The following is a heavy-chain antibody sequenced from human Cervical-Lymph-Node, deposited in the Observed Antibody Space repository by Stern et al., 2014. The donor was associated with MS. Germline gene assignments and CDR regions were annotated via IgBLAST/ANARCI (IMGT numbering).Heavy chain of an antibody. J-gene: IGHJ5*02. V-gene: IGHV1-69*04. CDR2: IITVLGLP. CDR1: GGTFSSSYA. D-gene: IGHD1-1*01. CDR3: ARGVVSNRATATLHNLFDP. Sequence: QVQLVQSGAEVKKPGSSVNVSCMASGGTFSSSYAITWMRQAPGQGLEWMGRIITVLGLPYYAQKVQGRVTITADTSTNTAYMGLNSLASEDTAVYYCARGVVSNRATATLHNLFDPWGQGTLVTGSS.